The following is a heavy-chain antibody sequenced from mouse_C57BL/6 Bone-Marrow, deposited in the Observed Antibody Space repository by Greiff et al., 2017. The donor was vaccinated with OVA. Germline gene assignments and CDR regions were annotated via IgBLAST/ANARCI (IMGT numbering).Heavy chain of an antibody. CDR2: IRSKSNNYAT. V-gene: IGHV10-1*01. J-gene: IGHJ3*01. CDR3: VRDYDYGLAY. Sequence: EVKLVESGGGLVQPKGSLKLSCAASGFSFNTYAMNWVRQAPGKGLEWVARIRSKSNNYATYYADSVKDRFTISRDDSESMLYLQMNNLKTEDTAMYYCVRDYDYGLAYWGQGTLVTVSA. CDR1: GFSFNTYA. D-gene: IGHD2-4*01.